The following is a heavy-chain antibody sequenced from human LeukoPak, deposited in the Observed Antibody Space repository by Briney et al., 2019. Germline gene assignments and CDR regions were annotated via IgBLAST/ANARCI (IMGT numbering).Heavy chain of an antibody. J-gene: IGHJ4*02. D-gene: IGHD5-24*01. CDR2: IYWDDDK. V-gene: IGHV2-5*02. CDR3: AHRRRDGYNQYSFDY. Sequence: ESGPTLVKPTQTLTLTCTFSGFSLSTSGVGVGWIRQPPGMALEWLALIYWDDDKRYSPSLKSRLTITKDISKNQVVLTMTNMDPVDTATYYCAHRRRDGYNQYSFDYWGQGTLVTVSS. CDR1: GFSLSTSGVG.